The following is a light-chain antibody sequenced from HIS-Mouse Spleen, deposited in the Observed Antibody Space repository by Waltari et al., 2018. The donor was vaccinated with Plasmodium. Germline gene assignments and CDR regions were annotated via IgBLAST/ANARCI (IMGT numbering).Light chain of an antibody. CDR2: EVS. CDR1: SSDVGGYHY. CDR3: SSYAGSSV. V-gene: IGLV2-8*01. Sequence: QSALTQPPSASGSPGQSVTIPCTGTSSDVGGYHYVSWYQQHPGKAPKLMIYEVSKRPSGVPDRFSGSKSGNTASLTVSGLQAEDEADYYCSSYAGSSVFGTGTKVTVL. J-gene: IGLJ1*01.